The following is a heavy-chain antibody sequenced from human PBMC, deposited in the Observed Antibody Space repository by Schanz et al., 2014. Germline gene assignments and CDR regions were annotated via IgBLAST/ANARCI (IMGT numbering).Heavy chain of an antibody. CDR1: GVTVSSNY. CDR3: AKIRYDSSGYYLPYYGMDV. D-gene: IGHD3-22*01. CDR2: ISGSGGST. Sequence: EVQLVESGGGLIQPGGSLRLSCAASGVTVSSNYMSWVRQAPGKGLEWVAGISGSGGSTDYADSVKGRFIIPRDNSKNTLYLQMNSLRAEDTAVYYCAKIRYDSSGYYLPYYGMDVWGQGTTVIVSS. J-gene: IGHJ6*02. V-gene: IGHV3-23*04.